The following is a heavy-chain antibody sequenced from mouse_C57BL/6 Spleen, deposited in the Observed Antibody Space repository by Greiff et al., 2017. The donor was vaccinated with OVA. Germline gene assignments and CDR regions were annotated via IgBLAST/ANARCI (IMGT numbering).Heavy chain of an antibody. J-gene: IGHJ1*03. CDR3: ARYDYGSFDV. Sequence: VQLQQPGAELVKPGASVKLSCKASGYTFTSYWITWVKQRPGQGLEWIGDIYPGSGSTNYNEKFKSKATLTVDTSSSTAYMQLSSLTSEDSAVYYCARYDYGSFDVWGTGTTVTVSS. CDR1: GYTFTSYW. V-gene: IGHV1-55*01. D-gene: IGHD1-1*01. CDR2: IYPGSGST.